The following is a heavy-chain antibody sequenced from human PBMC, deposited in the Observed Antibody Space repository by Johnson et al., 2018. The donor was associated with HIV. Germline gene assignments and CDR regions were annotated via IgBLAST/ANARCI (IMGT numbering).Heavy chain of an antibody. CDR2: IGTAGDT. CDR3: AKTNGYLDAFDI. CDR1: GFTFSSYD. Sequence: VQLVESGGGVVRPGGSLRLSCAASGFTFSSYDMHWVRQATGKGLEWVSAIGTAGDTYYPGSVKGRFTISRENAKKSLYLQMNSLRAEDTALYYCAKTNGYLDAFDIWGQGTMVTVSS. J-gene: IGHJ3*02. V-gene: IGHV3-13*01. D-gene: IGHD5-24*01.